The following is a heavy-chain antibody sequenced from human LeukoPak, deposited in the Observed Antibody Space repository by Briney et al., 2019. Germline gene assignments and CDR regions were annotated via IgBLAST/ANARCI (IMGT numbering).Heavy chain of an antibody. D-gene: IGHD6-13*01. CDR2: IYPGDSDT. CDR3: ARQKIAADSGRNFDY. CDR1: GYSFTSYW. V-gene: IGHV5-51*01. J-gene: IGHJ4*02. Sequence: GESLKISCKGSGYSFTSYWIGWVRQMPGKGLEWMGIIYPGDSDTRYSPSFQGQVTISADKSISTAYLQWSSLKASDTAMYYCARQKIAADSGRNFDYWGQGNLVTVSS.